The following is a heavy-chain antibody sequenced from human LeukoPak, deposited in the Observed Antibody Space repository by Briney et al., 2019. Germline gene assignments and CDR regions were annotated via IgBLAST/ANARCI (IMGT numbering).Heavy chain of an antibody. CDR2: ISYSGST. D-gene: IGHD3-10*01. CDR1: GGSISSYY. Sequence: PSETLSLTCTVSGGSISSYYWDWIRQPPGKGLEWIGYISYSGSTSYNPSLKSRVTISVDTSKNQFSLSLNSVTAADTAVYYCARHLYDSGIDHTNWGQGTLVTVSS. V-gene: IGHV4-59*12. J-gene: IGHJ4*02. CDR3: ARHLYDSGIDHTN.